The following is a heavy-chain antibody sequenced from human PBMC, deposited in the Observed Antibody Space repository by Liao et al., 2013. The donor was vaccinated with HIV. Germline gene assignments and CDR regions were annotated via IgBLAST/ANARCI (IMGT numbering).Heavy chain of an antibody. D-gene: IGHD1-26*01. J-gene: IGHJ5*02. CDR3: ARGRIVGDTGYWFDP. CDR1: GGSFSGYY. CDR2: INHSGST. Sequence: QVQLQQWGAGLLKPSETLSLTCAVYGGSFSGYYWSWIRQPPGKGLEWIGEINHSGSTNYNPSLKSRVTMSVDTSKNQFSLKLNSVTAADTALYYCARGRIVGDTGYWFDPWGQGTLVTVSS. V-gene: IGHV4-34*01.